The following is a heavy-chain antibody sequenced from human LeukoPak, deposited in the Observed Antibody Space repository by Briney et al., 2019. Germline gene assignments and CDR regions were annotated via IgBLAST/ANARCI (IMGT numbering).Heavy chain of an antibody. D-gene: IGHD1-26*01. Sequence: PGGSLRLSCAASGFTFSSYAMSWVRQAPGKGLEWVSGISGSGGSTYYADSVKGRFTISRDNAKNSLFLQMNSLRVEDTAIYYCARGGSYPGCWGQGTLVAVSS. V-gene: IGHV3-23*01. J-gene: IGHJ4*02. CDR2: ISGSGGST. CDR3: ARGGSYPGC. CDR1: GFTFSSYA.